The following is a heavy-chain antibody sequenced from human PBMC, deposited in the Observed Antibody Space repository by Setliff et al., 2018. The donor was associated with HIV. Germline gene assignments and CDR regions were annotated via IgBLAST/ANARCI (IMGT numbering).Heavy chain of an antibody. V-gene: IGHV4-59*08. D-gene: IGHD6-19*01. CDR3: ASPFGAVAGTMDV. Sequence: SETLSLTCTVSGDSINSYYWSWVRQPPGKGLEWIGYIYYTGSTNYNPSLKSRVTISVDTSKNQFSLKLSSVTAADTAVYYCASPFGAVAGTMDVWGKGTTVTVSS. CDR1: GDSINSYY. CDR2: IYYTGST. J-gene: IGHJ6*04.